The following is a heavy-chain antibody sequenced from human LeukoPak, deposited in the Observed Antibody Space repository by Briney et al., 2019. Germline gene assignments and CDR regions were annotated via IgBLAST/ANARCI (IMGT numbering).Heavy chain of an antibody. CDR1: GFSFTTSW. Sequence: GESLQISCQGSGFSFTTSWIGWVRQMPGKGLEWMGIIYPGDSDTRYYPSFQGQVTISADKSISTAYLQWRSLKAADTAMYYCARFIGLSITLDYWGQGTLVTVSS. V-gene: IGHV5-51*01. J-gene: IGHJ4*02. D-gene: IGHD3-10*01. CDR2: IYPGDSDT. CDR3: ARFIGLSITLDY.